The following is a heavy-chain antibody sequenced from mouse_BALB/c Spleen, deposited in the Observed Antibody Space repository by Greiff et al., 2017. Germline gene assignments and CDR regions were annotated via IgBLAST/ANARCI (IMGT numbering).Heavy chain of an antibody. CDR2: IDPENGDT. CDR3: NAPYYYGSSYRAMDY. Sequence: VQLQQSGAELVRSGASVKLSCTASGFNIKDYYMHWVKQRPEQGLEWIGWIDPENGDTEYAPKFQGKATMTADTSSNTAYLQLSSLTSEDTAVYYCNAPYYYGSSYRAMDYWGQGTSVTVSS. CDR1: GFNIKDYY. V-gene: IGHV14-4*02. D-gene: IGHD1-1*01. J-gene: IGHJ4*01.